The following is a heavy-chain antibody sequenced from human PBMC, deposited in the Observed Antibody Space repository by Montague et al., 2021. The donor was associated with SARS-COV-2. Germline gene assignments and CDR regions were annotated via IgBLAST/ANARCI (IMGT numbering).Heavy chain of an antibody. J-gene: IGHJ4*02. CDR1: GFSISSGFY. D-gene: IGHD5-12*01. CDR2: VYHSGYT. V-gene: IGHV4-38-2*01. CDR3: ARRGYTGSDYFDY. Sequence: SETLSLTCSVSGFSISSGFYWAWIRQSPGKGPEWICTVYHSGYTXXNPXXXGRVTVSIDTSKNQFSLTVTSVTAADTAVYFCARRGYTGSDYFDYWGQGTLVTVSS.